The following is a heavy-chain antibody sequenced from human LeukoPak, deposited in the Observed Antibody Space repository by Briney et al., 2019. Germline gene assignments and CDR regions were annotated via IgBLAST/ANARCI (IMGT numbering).Heavy chain of an antibody. V-gene: IGHV2-5*02. CDR1: GFSLSTSGVG. CDR3: ARQGHYGSGDYYFDY. D-gene: IGHD3-10*01. CDR2: IYWDDDK. J-gene: IGHJ4*02. Sequence: SGPTLVKPTQTLTLTCTFSGFSLSTSGVGVGWIRQPPGKALEWLALIYWDDDKRYSPSLKSRLTITKDTSKNQVVLTMTNMGPVDTATYYCARQGHYGSGDYYFDYWGQGTLVTVSS.